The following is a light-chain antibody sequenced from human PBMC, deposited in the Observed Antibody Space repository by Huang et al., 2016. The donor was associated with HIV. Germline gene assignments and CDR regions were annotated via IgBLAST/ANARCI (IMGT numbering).Light chain of an antibody. CDR2: GVS. V-gene: IGKV3-15*01. CDR3: QQYNNWPPLT. Sequence: EIVMTQSPATLSVSPGKRATVSCRASQSVSSNLACYQQKPGQAPRLLIYGVSTRATGIPARFSGSGSGTEFTLTVNSLQSEDVAVYYCQQYNNWPPLTFGGGNKVEIK. CDR1: QSVSSN. J-gene: IGKJ4*02.